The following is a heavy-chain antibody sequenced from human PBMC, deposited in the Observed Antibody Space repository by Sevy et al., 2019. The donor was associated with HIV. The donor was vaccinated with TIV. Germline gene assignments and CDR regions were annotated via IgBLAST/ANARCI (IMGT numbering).Heavy chain of an antibody. Sequence: GGSLRLSCAASGFTFSRFWMSWVRQAPGKGLEWVANINQDGSERYYVDSVKGRFTISRDNAKNSLYLQRNSLRGEDTAVFFCAGGGVLEWPLGPFDYWGQGTLVTVSS. CDR1: GFTFSRFW. D-gene: IGHD3-3*01. CDR2: INQDGSER. V-gene: IGHV3-7*03. J-gene: IGHJ4*02. CDR3: AGGGVLEWPLGPFDY.